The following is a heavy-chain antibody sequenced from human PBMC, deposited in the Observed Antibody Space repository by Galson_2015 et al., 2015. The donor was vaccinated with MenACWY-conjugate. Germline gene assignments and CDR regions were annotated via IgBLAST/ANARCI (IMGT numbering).Heavy chain of an antibody. CDR1: GASIRSPGFY. D-gene: IGHD2-15*01. V-gene: IGHV4-39*02. CDR2: IHYSGGT. Sequence: TLALTCTVSGASIRSPGFYCAWFRPPPGTGLEWTGNIHYSGGTYHNPSLKSRLTTSGDTSDNHFSLNLASVTAADTALYYCARRRPRDIGGGFDIWGQGTLVTVSS. CDR3: ARRRPRDIGGGFDI. J-gene: IGHJ3*02.